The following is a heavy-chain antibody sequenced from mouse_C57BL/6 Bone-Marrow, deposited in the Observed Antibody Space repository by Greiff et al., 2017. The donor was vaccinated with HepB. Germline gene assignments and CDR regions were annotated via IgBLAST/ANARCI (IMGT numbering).Heavy chain of an antibody. CDR1: GFTFSDYY. CDR2: ISNGGGST. Sequence: EVQRVESGGGLVQPGGSLKLSCAASGFTFSDYYMYWVRQTPEKRLEWVAYISNGGGSTYYPDTVKGRFTISRDNAKNTLYLQMSRLKSEDTAMYYCARGLLRSFAYWGQGTLVTVSA. CDR3: ARGLLRSFAY. V-gene: IGHV5-12*01. J-gene: IGHJ3*01. D-gene: IGHD1-1*01.